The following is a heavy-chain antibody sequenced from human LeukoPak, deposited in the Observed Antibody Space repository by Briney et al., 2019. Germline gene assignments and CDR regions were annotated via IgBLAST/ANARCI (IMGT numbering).Heavy chain of an antibody. CDR2: ISAYNGNT. CDR3: ARDLPSYYDSSGYDY. CDR1: GYTFTSYG. D-gene: IGHD3-22*01. J-gene: IGHJ4*02. Sequence: ASVKVSCKASGYTFTSYGISWVRQAPGQGLEWMGWISAYNGNTNYAQKLQGRVTMTTDTSTSTAYMELRSLRSDYTAVYYCARDLPSYYDSSGYDYWGQGTLVTVSS. V-gene: IGHV1-18*01.